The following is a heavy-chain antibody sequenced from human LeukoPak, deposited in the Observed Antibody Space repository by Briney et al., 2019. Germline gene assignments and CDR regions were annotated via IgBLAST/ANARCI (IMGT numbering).Heavy chain of an antibody. V-gene: IGHV3-74*01. CDR1: GNYW. CDR3: ARGGGLDV. D-gene: IGHD3-16*01. Sequence: GGSLRLSCAASGNYWMHWVRQVPGKGLVWVSHINSDGSWTSYADSVKGRFTISKDNAKNTVYLQMSNLRAEDTAVYFCARGGGLDVWGQGATVTVSS. CDR2: INSDGSWT. J-gene: IGHJ6*02.